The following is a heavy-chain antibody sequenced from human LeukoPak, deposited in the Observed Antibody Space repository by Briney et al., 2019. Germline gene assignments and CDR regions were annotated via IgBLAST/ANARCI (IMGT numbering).Heavy chain of an antibody. J-gene: IGHJ6*03. V-gene: IGHV3-30*02. CDR1: GFTFSSYG. D-gene: IGHD4-11*01. CDR2: IRYDGSDK. Sequence: GGSLRLSCAASGFTFSSYGMHWVRQAPGKGLEWVAFIRYDGSDKYYADSVKGRFTISRDNSKNTLYLQMNSLRAEDTAVYYCAKVMTTGGYYYYMDVWGKGTTVTVSS. CDR3: AKVMTTGGYYYYMDV.